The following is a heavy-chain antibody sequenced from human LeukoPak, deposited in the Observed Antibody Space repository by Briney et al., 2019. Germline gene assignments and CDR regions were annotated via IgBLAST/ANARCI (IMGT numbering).Heavy chain of an antibody. CDR3: ARGTVVAATMDV. J-gene: IGHJ6*02. Sequence: SETLSLTCTVSGGSISSYYRSWIRQPPGKGLEWIGYIYYSGSANYNPSLKSRVTISVDTSKNQFSLKLSSVTAADTAVYYCARGTVVAATMDVWGQGTTVTVSS. CDR2: IYYSGSA. D-gene: IGHD2-15*01. V-gene: IGHV4-59*01. CDR1: GGSISSYY.